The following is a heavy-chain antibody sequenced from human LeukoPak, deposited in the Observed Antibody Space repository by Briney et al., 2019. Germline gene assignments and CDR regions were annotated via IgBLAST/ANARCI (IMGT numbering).Heavy chain of an antibody. CDR1: GFIFNNFG. Sequence: PGGSLRLSCAASGFIFNNFGMHWVRQAPGKGLEWVAVISYDGSNKYYADSVKGRFTISRDNSKNTLYLQMNSLRAEDTAVYYCAKDQRYSSSWYDYYYYYMDVWGKGTTVTVSS. D-gene: IGHD6-13*01. CDR3: AKDQRYSSSWYDYYYYYMDV. CDR2: ISYDGSNK. V-gene: IGHV3-30*18. J-gene: IGHJ6*03.